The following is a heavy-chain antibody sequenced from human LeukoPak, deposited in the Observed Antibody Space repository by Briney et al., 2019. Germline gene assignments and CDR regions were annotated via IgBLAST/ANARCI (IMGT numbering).Heavy chain of an antibody. CDR2: IIPIFGTA. CDR3: ARAHALEDYYDSSGYYRGFDL. D-gene: IGHD3-22*01. Sequence: SVKVSCKVSGGTFSSYAISWMRQAPGQGLEWMGGIIPIFGTANYAQKFQGRVTITADESTSTAYMELSSLRSEGTAVYYCARAHALEDYYDSSGYYRGFDLWGRGTLVTVSS. J-gene: IGHJ2*01. CDR1: GGTFSSYA. V-gene: IGHV1-69*13.